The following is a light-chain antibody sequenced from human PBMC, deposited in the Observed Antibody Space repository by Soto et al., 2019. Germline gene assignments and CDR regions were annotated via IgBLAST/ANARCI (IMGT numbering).Light chain of an antibody. CDR3: GSYSRTDTPFV. CDR2: EVT. CDR1: STDVGGYNY. J-gene: IGLJ1*01. Sequence: QSALAQPSSVSGSPGQSITISCTGTSTDVGGYNYVSWYQHHSGKAPKLLIYEVTNRPSGISDRFSGSKSVNTASLTISGLQAEDEYDYYCGSYSRTDTPFVFGTGTKLTVL. V-gene: IGLV2-14*01.